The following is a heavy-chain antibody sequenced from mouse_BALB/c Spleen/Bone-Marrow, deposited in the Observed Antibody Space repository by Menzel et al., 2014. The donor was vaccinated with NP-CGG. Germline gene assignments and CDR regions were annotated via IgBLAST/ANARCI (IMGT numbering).Heavy chain of an antibody. V-gene: IGHV1S81*02. CDR2: INPSNGRT. CDR3: TRDYGYDAGFAWLTY. CDR1: GYTFTSYW. D-gene: IGHD2-14*01. J-gene: IGHJ3*01. Sequence: QVQLQQSGAELVKPGASVKLSCKASGYTFTSYWMHWVKQRPGQGLEWIGEINPSNGRTNYNEEFKSKATLTVDKSSSTAYMQLSSLTSEDSAVYYCTRDYGYDAGFAWLTYWGQGTLVTVSA.